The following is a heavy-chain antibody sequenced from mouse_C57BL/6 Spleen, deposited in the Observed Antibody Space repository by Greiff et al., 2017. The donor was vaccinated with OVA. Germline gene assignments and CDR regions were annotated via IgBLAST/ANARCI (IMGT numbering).Heavy chain of an antibody. J-gene: IGHJ4*01. CDR1: GYSITRGYY. CDR3: ARDGQPYAMDY. V-gene: IGHV3-6*01. CDR2: ISYDGSN. D-gene: IGHD3-3*01. Sequence: EVKLMESGPGLVKPSQSLSLTCSVTGYSITRGYYWNWIRQFPGNKLEWMGYISYDGSNNYNPSLKNRISITRDTSKNQFFLKLNSVTTEDTATYYCARDGQPYAMDYWGQGTSVTVSS.